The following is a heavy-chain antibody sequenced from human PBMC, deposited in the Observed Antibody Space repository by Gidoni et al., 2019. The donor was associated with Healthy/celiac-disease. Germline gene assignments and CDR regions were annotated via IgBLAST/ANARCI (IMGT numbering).Heavy chain of an antibody. D-gene: IGHD3-10*01. Sequence: QVQLQESGPGLVKPSETLSLTCTVSGGSISSYYWSCIRQPAGKGLDWIGRIYTSGRTNYNPSLKSRVTMSVDTSKNQFALKLSSVTAADTAVYYCARSYYYGSGSYYNDYGMDVWGQGTTVTVSS. CDR3: ARSYYYGSGSYYNDYGMDV. J-gene: IGHJ6*02. V-gene: IGHV4-4*07. CDR1: GGSISSYY. CDR2: IYTSGRT.